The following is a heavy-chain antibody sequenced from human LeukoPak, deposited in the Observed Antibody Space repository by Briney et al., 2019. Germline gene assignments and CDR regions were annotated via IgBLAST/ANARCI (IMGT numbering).Heavy chain of an antibody. J-gene: IGHJ4*02. CDR3: AKCSSGSYYSSGDY. CDR1: GFTFSAYA. Sequence: GGSLRLSCAVSGFTFSAYAVAWVRQAPGKGLEWVSSIGGSGDTTYYADSVKGRFTISRDTSKNTLYLQMNSLTAEDAAVYYCAKCSSGSYYSSGDYWGQGTLVTVSS. CDR2: IGGSGDTT. D-gene: IGHD2-15*01. V-gene: IGHV3-23*01.